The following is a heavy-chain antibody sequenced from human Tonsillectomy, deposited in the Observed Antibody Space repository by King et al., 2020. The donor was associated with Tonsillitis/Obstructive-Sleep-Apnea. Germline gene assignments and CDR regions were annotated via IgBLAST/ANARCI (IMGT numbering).Heavy chain of an antibody. Sequence: LQLQESGPGLVKPSETLSLTCSVSGGSISSYYWSWIRQPPGKGPEWIGYMYYSGSTNYNPSLKSRVTISVDTSKNQFSLKLSSVTAADTAVYYCARDMVLEAGGDAFDIWGQGTMVTVSS. CDR1: GGSISSYY. CDR2: MYYSGST. J-gene: IGHJ3*02. D-gene: IGHD2-8*01. CDR3: ARDMVLEAGGDAFDI. V-gene: IGHV4-59*01.